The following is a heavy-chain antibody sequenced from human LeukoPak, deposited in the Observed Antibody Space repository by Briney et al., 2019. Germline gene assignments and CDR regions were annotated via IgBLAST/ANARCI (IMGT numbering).Heavy chain of an antibody. J-gene: IGHJ6*03. CDR2: IKQDGSEK. V-gene: IGHV3-7*01. D-gene: IGHD5-18*01. Sequence: GGSLRLSCAASGFTFSSYWMSWVRQAPGKGLEWVANIKQDGSEKYYVDSVEGRFTISRDNAKNSLYLQMNSLRAEDTAVYYCAREPDTSGVDTYYMDVWGKGTTVTVSS. CDR3: AREPDTSGVDTYYMDV. CDR1: GFTFSSYW.